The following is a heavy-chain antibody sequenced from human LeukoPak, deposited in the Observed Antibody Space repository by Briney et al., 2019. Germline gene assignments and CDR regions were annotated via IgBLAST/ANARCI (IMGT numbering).Heavy chain of an antibody. CDR2: ISSSGSTI. D-gene: IGHD1-26*01. CDR3: ARDGGEWELDY. CDR1: GLTFSSYE. V-gene: IGHV3-48*03. Sequence: GGSLSLSCAASGLTFSSYEMNWVRQAPGKGLEWVSYISSSGSTIYYADSVKGRFTISRDNAKNSLYLQMNSLRAEDTAVYYCARDGGEWELDYWGQGTLVTVSS. J-gene: IGHJ4*02.